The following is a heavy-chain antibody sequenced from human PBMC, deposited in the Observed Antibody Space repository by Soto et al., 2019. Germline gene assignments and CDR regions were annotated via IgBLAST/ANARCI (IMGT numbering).Heavy chain of an antibody. V-gene: IGHV4-39*02. Sequence: PSETLSLTCTVSGGSINSNNYYWAWIRQTPGKGLTWIASIFFDGSTYYKTSLKSRVTISRETSKNQFSLRLTSMTAADTAVYYCAIVLGAATRHTDFDSWAQGTRVTVSS. CDR3: AIVLGAATRHTDFDS. D-gene: IGHD2-15*01. CDR2: IFFDGST. CDR1: GGSINSNNYY. J-gene: IGHJ4*02.